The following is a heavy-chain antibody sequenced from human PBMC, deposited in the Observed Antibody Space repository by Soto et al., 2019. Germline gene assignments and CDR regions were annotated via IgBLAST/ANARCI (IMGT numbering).Heavy chain of an antibody. Sequence: QVQLQESGPGLVKPSETLSLTCTVSGGSISSYSWSWIRQPPDKGLEWIGYIYYSGRTVYNPSLKSRCAMSLDTSNNQFSLKLSSVTAADTAVYFCAGDYGSGSGSYRFDYWGQGILVTASS. CDR1: GGSISSYS. CDR3: AGDYGSGSGSYRFDY. D-gene: IGHD3-10*01. J-gene: IGHJ4*02. CDR2: IYYSGRT. V-gene: IGHV4-59*01.